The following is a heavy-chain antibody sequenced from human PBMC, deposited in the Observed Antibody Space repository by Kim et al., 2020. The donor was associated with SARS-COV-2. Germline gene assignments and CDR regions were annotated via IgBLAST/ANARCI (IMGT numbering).Heavy chain of an antibody. Sequence: GGSLRLSCAASGFTFSSYGMHWVRQAPGKGLEWVAVIWYDGSNKYYADSVKGRFTISRDNSKNTLYLQMNSLRAEDTAVYYCAREDYDSSGYYPPHYYYYYMDVWGKGTTVTVSS. V-gene: IGHV3-33*01. CDR3: AREDYDSSGYYPPHYYYYYMDV. J-gene: IGHJ6*03. D-gene: IGHD3-22*01. CDR2: IWYDGSNK. CDR1: GFTFSSYG.